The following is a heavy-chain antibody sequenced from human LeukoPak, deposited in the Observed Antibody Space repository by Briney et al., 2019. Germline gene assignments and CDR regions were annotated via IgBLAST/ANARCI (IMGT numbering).Heavy chain of an antibody. CDR3: XXXXCSGYVCVDN. Sequence: GGSLRLSCAASGFTFSSYAMRWVRQAPGKGLEWVAVISYDGSNKYYADSVKGRFTISRDNSKNTLYLQMNSLRAEDTAVYYXXXXXCSGYVCVDNWGQGTLVTVSS. V-gene: IGHV3-30*04. J-gene: IGHJ4*02. CDR2: ISYDGSNK. D-gene: IGHD5-12*01. CDR1: GFTFSSYA.